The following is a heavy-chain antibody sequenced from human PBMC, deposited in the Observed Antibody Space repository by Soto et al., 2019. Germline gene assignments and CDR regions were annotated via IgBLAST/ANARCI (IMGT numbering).Heavy chain of an antibody. D-gene: IGHD2-2*02. V-gene: IGHV3-48*03. J-gene: IGHJ6*02. CDR1: GFTFSTYE. CDR3: TRHAIIPKLQYGMDV. CDR2: ISNTGSNI. Sequence: LRLSCAASGFTFSTYEFMWVRQAPGKGLEWVSYISNTGSNILHADSVKGRFTVSRGNGKNSVYLQMHSLRAEDTGVYYCTRHAIIPKLQYGMDVWGQGTTVTVSS.